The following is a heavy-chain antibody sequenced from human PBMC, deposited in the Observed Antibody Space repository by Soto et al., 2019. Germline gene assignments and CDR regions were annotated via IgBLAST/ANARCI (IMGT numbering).Heavy chain of an antibody. CDR3: ARDFGRHGAVDTTGWFDP. J-gene: IGHJ5*02. CDR2: INPTDGSV. V-gene: IGHV1-46*02. Sequence: QVQLVQSGAEVKKPGASVKVSCTASGYTFKSFYMHWVRQAPGQGLEWMGIINPTDGSVSYAQKVQDRVTLTTDGPTSTVYMELSSLRSEDTAVYFCARDFGRHGAVDTTGWFDPWGQGTLVTVSS. D-gene: IGHD3-3*01. CDR1: GYTFKSFY.